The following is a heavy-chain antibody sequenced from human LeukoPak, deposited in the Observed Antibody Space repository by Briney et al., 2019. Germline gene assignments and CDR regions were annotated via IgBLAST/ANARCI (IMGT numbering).Heavy chain of an antibody. CDR2: INPSGGST. D-gene: IGHD3-10*01. CDR1: GYTFTSYY. CDR3: ARVEGDGLGSEYFQH. J-gene: IGHJ1*01. V-gene: IGHV1-46*01. Sequence: ASVKVSCKASGYTFTSYYMHWVRQAPGQGLEWMGIINPSGGSTSYAQKFQGRVTMTRDTSTSTDYMELSSLRSEDTAVYYCARVEGDGLGSEYFQHWGQGTLVTVSS.